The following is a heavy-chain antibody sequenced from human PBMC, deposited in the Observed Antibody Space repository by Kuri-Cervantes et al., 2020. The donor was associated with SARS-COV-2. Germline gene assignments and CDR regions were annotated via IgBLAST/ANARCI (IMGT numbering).Heavy chain of an antibody. CDR3: ARDNYYDSSGYFNY. D-gene: IGHD3-22*01. CDR1: GGTFSSYA. J-gene: IGHJ4*02. V-gene: IGHV1-69*05. CDR2: IIPIFGTA. Sequence: SVKVSCKASGGTFSSYAISWVRQAPGQGLEWMGGIIPIFGTANYAQKLQGRVTMTTDTSTSTAYMELRSLRSDDTAVYYCARDNYYDSSGYFNYWGQGTLVTVSS.